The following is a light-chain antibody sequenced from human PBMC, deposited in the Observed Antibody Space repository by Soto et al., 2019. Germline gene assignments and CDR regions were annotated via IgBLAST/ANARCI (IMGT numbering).Light chain of an antibody. CDR1: QSISSY. Sequence: DIQMTQSPSSLSASVGDRVTITCRASQSISSYLNWYQQKPGKAPKLLIYAASSLQSGVPSKFSGSESGTDYTLTISSLQPEDFVTYYCQQSYSTPWTFGQGTKVESK. J-gene: IGKJ1*01. CDR3: QQSYSTPWT. CDR2: AAS. V-gene: IGKV1-39*01.